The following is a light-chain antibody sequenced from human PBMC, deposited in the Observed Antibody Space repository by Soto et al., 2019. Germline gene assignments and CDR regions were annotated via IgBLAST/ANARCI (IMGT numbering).Light chain of an antibody. CDR1: QRISTW. CDR3: QQYDDYSLFT. J-gene: IGKJ2*01. CDR2: DAS. V-gene: IGKV1-5*01. Sequence: DIQMTQSPSTLSASVGDGVTITCRASQRISTWLAWYQQKPGKAPKLLISDASSLETGVPSRFSGSGSGTEFTLTINSLQPDDFATYYCQQYDDYSLFTFGQGTKLEIK.